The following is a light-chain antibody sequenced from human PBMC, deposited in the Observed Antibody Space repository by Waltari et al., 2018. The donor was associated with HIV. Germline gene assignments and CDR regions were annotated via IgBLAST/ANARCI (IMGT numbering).Light chain of an antibody. Sequence: QSALTQPASVSGSPGQSITISCTGTNSDIGGYNYVSWYQQHPGKATKLRISEVTHRPSGISYSVSGSKSGNTDSMSISGLQAEDEAHYYCSSYTTTTTILFGGGTKVTVL. CDR2: EVT. CDR3: SSYTTTTTIL. V-gene: IGLV2-14*01. J-gene: IGLJ3*02. CDR1: NSDIGGYNY.